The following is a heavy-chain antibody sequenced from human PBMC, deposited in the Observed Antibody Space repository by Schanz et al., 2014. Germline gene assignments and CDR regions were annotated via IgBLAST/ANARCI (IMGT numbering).Heavy chain of an antibody. J-gene: IGHJ5*02. CDR3: ARPALWFGDNCFDP. CDR2: VSRSTPDI. V-gene: IGHV3-11*05. CDR1: GFTFSDYF. D-gene: IGHD3-10*01. Sequence: VQLVESGGGLVQPGGSLRLSCTASGFTFSDYFMAWIRQPPGRGLEWVSYVSRSTPDIYYADSVKGRFTMSRDNAKNSVFLQMNSLRPEDTAVYYCARPALWFGDNCFDPWGQGTLVTVSS.